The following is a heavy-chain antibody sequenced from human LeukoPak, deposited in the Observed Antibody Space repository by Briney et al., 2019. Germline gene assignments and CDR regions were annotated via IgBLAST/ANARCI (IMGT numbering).Heavy chain of an antibody. CDR1: GYTFTGYY. CDR3: ARVAVAVAGTGSYYYYYYMDV. CDR2: INPSGGST. Sequence: ASVKVSCKASGYTFTGYYMHWVRQAPGQGLEWMGIINPSGGSTSYAQKFQGRVTMTRDMSTSTVYMELSSLRSEDTAVYYCARVAVAVAGTGSYYYYYYMDVWGKGTTVTISS. J-gene: IGHJ6*03. D-gene: IGHD6-19*01. V-gene: IGHV1-46*01.